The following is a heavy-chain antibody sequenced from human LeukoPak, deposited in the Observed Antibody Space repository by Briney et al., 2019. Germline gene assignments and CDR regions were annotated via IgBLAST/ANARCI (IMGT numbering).Heavy chain of an antibody. Sequence: GGSLRLSCAASGFTFSNYGFHWARQAPGKGLEYVSAITNNGGSTYYAISVKGRFTISRDNSKNTVYLQMGSLRADDMAVYYCTTGRPGEFDYWGQGTLVTVSS. CDR3: TTGRPGEFDY. CDR1: GFTFSNYG. V-gene: IGHV3-64*01. CDR2: ITNNGGST. J-gene: IGHJ4*02.